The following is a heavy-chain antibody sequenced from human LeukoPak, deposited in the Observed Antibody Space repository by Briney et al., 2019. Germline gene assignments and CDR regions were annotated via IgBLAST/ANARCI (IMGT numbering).Heavy chain of an antibody. CDR2: IYTTGRT. V-gene: IGHV4-4*07. Sequence: PSETLSLTCTVSGGSTTSYYWGWVRQPAGKGLEWIGRIYTTGRTDHHPSLNSRLTMSVDTSKNQFSLNLSSVTAADTAVYHCARAPPHGAAIPNFGNDWFDPWGQGTLVTVSS. CDR1: GGSTTSYY. J-gene: IGHJ5*02. CDR3: ARAPPHGAAIPNFGNDWFDP. D-gene: IGHD2-2*02.